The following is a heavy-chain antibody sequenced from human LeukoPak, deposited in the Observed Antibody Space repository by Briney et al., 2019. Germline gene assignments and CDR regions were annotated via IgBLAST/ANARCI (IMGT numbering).Heavy chain of an antibody. D-gene: IGHD4-11*01. CDR3: AQDPSSVTLYFFDH. J-gene: IGHJ4*02. Sequence: GSVKISCKASGYTFSGNYIHWLRQAPGQGLEWMGWIDAPNGDTKSAQKFRGRDTMRRDTSISTAYMDLSSLSPDDAAVYYCAQDPSSVTLYFFDHWGQGPRGSVSS. CDR1: GYTFSGNY. CDR2: IDAPNGDT. V-gene: IGHV1-2*02.